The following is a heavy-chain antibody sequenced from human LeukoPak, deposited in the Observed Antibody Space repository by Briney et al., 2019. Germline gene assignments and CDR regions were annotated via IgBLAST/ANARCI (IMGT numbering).Heavy chain of an antibody. CDR1: GGSISSGGYY. CDR2: IYHSGST. CDR3: ARDPPWGPWYFDL. Sequence: SETLSLTCTVSGGSISSGGYYWSWIRQPPGKGLEWIGYIYHSGSTYYNPSLKSRVTISVDRSKNQFSLKLSSVTAAYTAVYYCARDPPWGPWYFDLWGRGTLVTVSS. J-gene: IGHJ2*01. D-gene: IGHD7-27*01. V-gene: IGHV4-30-2*01.